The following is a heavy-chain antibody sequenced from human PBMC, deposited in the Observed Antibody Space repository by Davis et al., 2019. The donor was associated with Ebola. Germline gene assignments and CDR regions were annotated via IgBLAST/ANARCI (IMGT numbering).Heavy chain of an antibody. CDR3: AKGRTIPLALDI. Sequence: GESPMPHCACSGFAFGDYAMHWVRPAPPKSLEWVSGISCNRDSIVYAESVKCRFTISRDNAKNSLYLQMNSLRGEDTALYYCAKGRTIPLALDIWGQGTLVTVSS. CDR1: GFAFGDYA. CDR2: ISCNRDSI. J-gene: IGHJ4*02. D-gene: IGHD2-2*02. V-gene: IGHV3-9*01.